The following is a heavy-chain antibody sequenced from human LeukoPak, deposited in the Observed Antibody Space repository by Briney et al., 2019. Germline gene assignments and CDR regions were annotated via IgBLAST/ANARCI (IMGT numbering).Heavy chain of an antibody. D-gene: IGHD5-24*01. J-gene: IGHJ4*02. CDR2: ISRDTDGART. Sequence: GGSLRLACAASGFSVSSKWMNWVRQAPGEGLMWVSLISRDTDGARTNYADSVKGRFTISRDYAKNTVYLQMNSLRAEDTAVYYCVPAEMQWGQGTLVTVSS. V-gene: IGHV3-74*01. CDR1: GFSVSSKW. CDR3: VPAEMQ.